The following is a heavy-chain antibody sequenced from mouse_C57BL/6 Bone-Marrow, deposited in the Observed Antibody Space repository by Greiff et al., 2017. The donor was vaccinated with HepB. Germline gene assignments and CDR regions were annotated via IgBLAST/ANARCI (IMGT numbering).Heavy chain of an antibody. CDR3: TTATVVAPLGFDV. CDR1: GFNIKDDY. CDR2: IDPENGDT. Sequence: VHVKQSGAELVRPGASVKLSCTASGFNIKDDYMHWVKQRPEQGLEWIGWIDPENGDTEYASKFQGKATITADTSSNTAYLQLSSLTSEDTAVYYCTTATVVAPLGFDVWGTGTTVTVSS. D-gene: IGHD1-1*01. J-gene: IGHJ1*03. V-gene: IGHV14-4*01.